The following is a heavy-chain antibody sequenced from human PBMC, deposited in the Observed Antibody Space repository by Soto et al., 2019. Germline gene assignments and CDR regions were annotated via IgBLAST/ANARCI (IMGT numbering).Heavy chain of an antibody. CDR1: GFTFSDYW. D-gene: IGHD3-10*01. CDR3: ARGIRGHYGKDV. Sequence: EVQLVESGGGLVQPGGSLRLSCAGSGFTFSDYWIHWVRQAPGKGLMWVSRIKYDGSTTNYADSVQGRFTVSRDNAKNTLYLQMNSLRAEETALYYCARGIRGHYGKDVWGQGTTVSVSS. CDR2: IKYDGSTT. J-gene: IGHJ6*02. V-gene: IGHV3-74*01.